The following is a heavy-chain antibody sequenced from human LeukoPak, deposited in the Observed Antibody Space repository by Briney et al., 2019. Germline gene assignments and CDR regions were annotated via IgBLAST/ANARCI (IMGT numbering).Heavy chain of an antibody. CDR3: AINYVTGRQLAYYWYFDL. J-gene: IGHJ2*01. V-gene: IGHV1-18*01. Sequence: ASVKVSCKASGYTFTSYGISWVRQAPGQGLEWMGWISAYNGNTNYAQKLQGGVTMTTDTSTSTAYMELRSLRSDDTAVYYCAINYVTGRQLAYYWYFDLWGRGTLVTVSS. D-gene: IGHD6-13*01. CDR1: GYTFTSYG. CDR2: ISAYNGNT.